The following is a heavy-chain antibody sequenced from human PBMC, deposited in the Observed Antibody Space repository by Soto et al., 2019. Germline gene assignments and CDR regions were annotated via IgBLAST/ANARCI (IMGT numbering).Heavy chain of an antibody. CDR3: ARGWGSGLDS. D-gene: IGHD3-10*01. CDR2: IYSGGST. J-gene: IGHJ4*02. Sequence: EVQLGESGGGLIQPGGSLRLSCAASGFTVRSHYMSWVRQAPGKGLEWVSIIYSGGSTYYADSMKGRFTISRDNSKNTLYLQMNSLTADDTAVYYCARGWGSGLDSWGQGTLVIVSS. CDR1: GFTVRSHY. V-gene: IGHV3-53*01.